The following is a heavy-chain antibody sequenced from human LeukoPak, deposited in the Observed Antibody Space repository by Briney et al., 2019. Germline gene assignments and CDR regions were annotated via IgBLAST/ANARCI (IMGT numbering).Heavy chain of an antibody. CDR1: GGSFSGYY. CDR2: INHSGST. Sequence: SETLSLTCAVYGGSFSGYYWSWIRQPPGKGLEWIGEINHSGSTNYNPSLKSRVTISVDTSKNQFSLKLSSVTAADTALYYCARKLMDLCSGDSCYSGPFDYWGQGTLVTVSA. D-gene: IGHD2-15*01. CDR3: ARKLMDLCSGDSCYSGPFDY. V-gene: IGHV4-34*01. J-gene: IGHJ4*02.